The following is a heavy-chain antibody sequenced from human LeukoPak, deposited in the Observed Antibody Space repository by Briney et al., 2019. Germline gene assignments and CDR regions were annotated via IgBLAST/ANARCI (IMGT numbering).Heavy chain of an antibody. CDR2: ISYDGSNK. D-gene: IGHD2-15*01. V-gene: IGHV3-30-3*01. Sequence: GGSLRLSCAASGFTFSSYAMHRVRQAPGKGLEWVAVISYDGSNKYYADSVKGRFTISRDNSKNTLYLQMNSLRAEDTAVYYCARVGVVVAATLYYYYYGMDVWGQGTTVTVSS. CDR3: ARVGVVVAATLYYYYYGMDV. J-gene: IGHJ6*02. CDR1: GFTFSSYA.